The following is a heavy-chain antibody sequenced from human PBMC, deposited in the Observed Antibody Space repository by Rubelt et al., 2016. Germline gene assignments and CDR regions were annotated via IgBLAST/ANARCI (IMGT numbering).Heavy chain of an antibody. V-gene: IGHV5-51*01. Sequence: EVQLVQSGAEVKKPGESLRISCKGSGYSFTSYWISWVRQMPGKGLEWMGIIYPGDSDTRYSPSFQGNVTISADKSISTAYLQWSSLKASDTAMYYCAIYDFWSGYYLDYWGQGTLVTVSS. CDR2: IYPGDSDT. CDR3: AIYDFWSGYYLDY. CDR1: GYSFTSYW. D-gene: IGHD3-3*01. J-gene: IGHJ4*02.